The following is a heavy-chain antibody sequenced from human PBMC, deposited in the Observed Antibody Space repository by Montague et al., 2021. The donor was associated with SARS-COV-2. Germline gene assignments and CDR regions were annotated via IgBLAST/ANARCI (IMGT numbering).Heavy chain of an antibody. CDR2: IDWDDDK. CDR3: ARIRDYDILTGSSSGFDY. V-gene: IGHV2-70*01. J-gene: IGHJ4*02. D-gene: IGHD3-9*01. CDR1: GFSLSTSGMC. Sequence: VKPTQTLTLTCTFSGFSLSTSGMCVSWIRQPPGKALEWLALIDWDDDKYYSTSLKTRLTISKDTSKNQVVLTMTNMDPVDTATYYCARIRDYDILTGSSSGFDYGGQGTLVTVSS.